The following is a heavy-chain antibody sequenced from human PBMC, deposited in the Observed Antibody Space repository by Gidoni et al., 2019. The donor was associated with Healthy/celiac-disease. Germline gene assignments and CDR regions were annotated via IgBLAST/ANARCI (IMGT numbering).Heavy chain of an antibody. V-gene: IGHV3-30-3*01. CDR1: GSTCSSYD. J-gene: IGHJ4*02. CDR3: ARDKDSSRFDY. CDR2: ISYDGSNK. Sequence: QVQLAEPGGGVVQPGRSLILSCAASGSTCSSYDVHWVRQAPGKGLEWVAVISYDGSNKYYADSVKGRFTISRDNSKNTLYLQMNSLRAEDTAVYYCARDKDSSRFDYWGQGTLVTVSS. D-gene: IGHD6-13*01.